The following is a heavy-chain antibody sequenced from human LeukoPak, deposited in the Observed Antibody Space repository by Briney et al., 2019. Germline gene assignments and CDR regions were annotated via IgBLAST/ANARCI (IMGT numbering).Heavy chain of an antibody. Sequence: GGSLRLSCSASGFTFSAYAMYWVRQAPGEGLEYGSGVSSNGGSSFYADSVKGRFTISRDHAKNTLYLQMSSLRAEDTAVYYCVKITSVTGGDCWGQGTRLTVSS. CDR3: VKITSVTGGDC. V-gene: IGHV3-64D*09. J-gene: IGHJ4*02. CDR2: VSSNGGSS. CDR1: GFTFSAYA. D-gene: IGHD1-1*01.